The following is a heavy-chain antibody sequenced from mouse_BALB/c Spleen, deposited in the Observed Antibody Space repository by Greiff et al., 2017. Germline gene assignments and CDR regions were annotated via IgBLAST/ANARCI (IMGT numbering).Heavy chain of an antibody. J-gene: IGHJ4*01. CDR2: ISSGSSTI. CDR3: ARSRRYYAMDY. CDR1: GFTFSSFG. V-gene: IGHV5-17*02. Sequence: EVKVVESGGGLVQPGGSRKLSCAASGFTFSSFGMHWVRQAPEKGLEWVAYISSGSSTIYYADTVKGRFTISRDNPKNTLFLQMTSLRSEDTAMYYCARSRRYYAMDYWGQGTSVTVSS.